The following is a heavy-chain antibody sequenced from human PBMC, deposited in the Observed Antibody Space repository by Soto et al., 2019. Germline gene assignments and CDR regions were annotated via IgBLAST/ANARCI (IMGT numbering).Heavy chain of an antibody. Sequence: PWGSLRLSCAASGFTFSSYGMHWVRQAPGKGLEWVAVRWYDGSNKYYADSVKGRFTISRDNSKNTLYLQMNSLRAEDTAVYYCARSGDYVPHAFDIWGQGTMVTVSS. CDR3: ARSGDYVPHAFDI. D-gene: IGHD4-17*01. CDR1: GFTFSSYG. J-gene: IGHJ3*02. CDR2: RWYDGSNK. V-gene: IGHV3-33*01.